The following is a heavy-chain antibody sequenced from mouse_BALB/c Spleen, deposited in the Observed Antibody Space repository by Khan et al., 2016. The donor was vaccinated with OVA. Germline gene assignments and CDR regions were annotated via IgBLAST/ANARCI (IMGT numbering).Heavy chain of an antibody. CDR3: ARSVYYAYAYAMDY. CDR1: DYSITSEYA. Sequence: VQLKESGPGLVKPSQSLSLTCTVTDYSITSEYAWNWIRQFPGNKLEWMGYISYSGSTSYHPSLKSRISFTRDTSKNQFFLQLNSVTPEDIATXYCARSVYYAYAYAMDYWGQGTSVTVSS. V-gene: IGHV3-2*02. J-gene: IGHJ4*01. D-gene: IGHD2-2*01. CDR2: ISYSGST.